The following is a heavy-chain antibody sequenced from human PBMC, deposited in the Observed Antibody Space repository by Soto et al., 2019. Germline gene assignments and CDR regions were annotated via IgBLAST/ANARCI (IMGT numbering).Heavy chain of an antibody. V-gene: IGHV4-59*01. D-gene: IGHD2-2*02. J-gene: IGHJ5*02. CDR1: GGSISSYY. CDR3: ARDVVGYCSSTSCYTTRYGP. Sequence: EPLSLTCTVSGGSISSYYWSWIRQPPGKGLDWIGYIYYSGSTNYNPSLKSRVTISVDTSKNQFSLKLSSVTAADTAVYYCARDVVGYCSSTSCYTTRYGPWGQGTLVTFSS. CDR2: IYYSGST.